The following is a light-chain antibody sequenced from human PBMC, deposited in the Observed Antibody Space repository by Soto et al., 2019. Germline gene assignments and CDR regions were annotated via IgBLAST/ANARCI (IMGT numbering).Light chain of an antibody. CDR1: QSVDIS. V-gene: IGKV3-15*01. CDR2: GAS. CDR3: QQYRSWPRT. J-gene: IGKJ1*01. Sequence: IVLTQSPATLSVSAGERVILSFRASQSVDISLAWYQQKPGQAPRLLIYGASTRATDMPGTFSGRGSGTEFTLTITSLRPEDFGVYYCQQYRSWPRTFGQGTKVDI.